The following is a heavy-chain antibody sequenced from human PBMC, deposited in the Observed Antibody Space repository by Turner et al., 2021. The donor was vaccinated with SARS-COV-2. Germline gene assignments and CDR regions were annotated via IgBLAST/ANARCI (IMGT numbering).Heavy chain of an antibody. CDR3: ARDRDYDSSGYWEQS. J-gene: IGHJ4*02. CDR2: SIPIFDTT. V-gene: IGHV1-69*06. Sequence: QVQLVQSGAEVKKPGSSVKVSCKASGGTFSSYAISWVRQAPGQGLEWMGGSIPIFDTTNYAQKFQGRVTITADKSTSTAYMELSGLRSEDTAVYYCARDRDYDSSGYWEQSWGQGTLVTVSS. D-gene: IGHD3-22*01. CDR1: GGTFSSYA.